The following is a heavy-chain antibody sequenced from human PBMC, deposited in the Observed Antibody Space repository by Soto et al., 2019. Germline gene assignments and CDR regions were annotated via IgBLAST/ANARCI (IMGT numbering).Heavy chain of an antibody. J-gene: IGHJ6*02. D-gene: IGHD3-3*01. CDR2: INPNSGGT. Sequence: ASVKVSCKASGYTFTGYYMHWVRRAPGQGLEWMGWINPNSGGTNYAQKFQGRVTMTRDTSISTAYMELSRLRSDDTAVYYCASRPAIFGVTMDVWGQGTTVTVSS. V-gene: IGHV1-2*02. CDR1: GYTFTGYY. CDR3: ASRPAIFGVTMDV.